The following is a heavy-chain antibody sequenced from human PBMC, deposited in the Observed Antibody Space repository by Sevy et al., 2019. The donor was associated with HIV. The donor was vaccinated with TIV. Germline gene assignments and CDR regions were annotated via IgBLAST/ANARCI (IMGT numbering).Heavy chain of an antibody. CDR1: GFTFSSYA. Sequence: GGSLRLSCTASGFTFSSYAIHWVRQTPGKGLEWVAVISYDGNNKYYADSVKGRFTVSRDNSKNTLYAQMNSLRAEDTAVYYSAKDHNLWSEGGFLHHWGQGTLVTVSS. D-gene: IGHD3-10*01. CDR2: ISYDGNNK. J-gene: IGHJ1*01. CDR3: AKDHNLWSEGGFLHH. V-gene: IGHV3-30*18.